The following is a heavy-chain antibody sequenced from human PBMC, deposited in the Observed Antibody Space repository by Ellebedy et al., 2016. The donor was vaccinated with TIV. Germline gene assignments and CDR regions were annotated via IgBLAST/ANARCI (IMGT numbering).Heavy chain of an antibody. CDR1: GFTFSSYA. Sequence: GESLKISXAASGFTFSSYAMSWVRQAPGKGLEWVSAISGSGGSTYYADSVKGRFTISRDNSKNTLYLQMNSLRAEDTAVYYCAKARAYGSGGRFFDYWGQGTLVTVSS. CDR2: ISGSGGST. D-gene: IGHD3-10*01. J-gene: IGHJ4*02. V-gene: IGHV3-23*01. CDR3: AKARAYGSGGRFFDY.